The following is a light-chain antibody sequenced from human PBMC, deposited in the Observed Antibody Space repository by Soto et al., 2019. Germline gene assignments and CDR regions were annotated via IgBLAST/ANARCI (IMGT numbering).Light chain of an antibody. CDR2: WAS. J-gene: IGKJ2*01. CDR1: QSVLYSSNNKNY. Sequence: DIVITQYTYSLAVFLGEGATINCKSGQSVLYSSNNKNYLAWYQQKPGQPPKRLIYWASARDSGVPDRFSGSGSGTDFTLTISSLQAEDVAVYYCQHYYSVTHNYGQGTRWISN. V-gene: IGKV4-1*01. CDR3: QHYYSVTHN.